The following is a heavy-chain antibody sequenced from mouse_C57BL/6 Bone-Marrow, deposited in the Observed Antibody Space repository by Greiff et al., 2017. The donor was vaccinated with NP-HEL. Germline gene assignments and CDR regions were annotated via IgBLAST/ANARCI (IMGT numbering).Heavy chain of an antibody. D-gene: IGHD1-1*01. Sequence: VQLQESGPGLVKPSQSLFLTCSITGFPITSGYYWIWIRQSPGKPLEWMGYITHSGETFYNPSLPSPISITRETSKNQFFLQLNSVTTEDTAMYYCAGDPYYYGSSPYYFDYWGQGTTLTVSS. V-gene: IGHV12-3*01. J-gene: IGHJ2*01. CDR3: AGDPYYYGSSPYYFDY. CDR2: ITHSGET. CDR1: GFPITSGYY.